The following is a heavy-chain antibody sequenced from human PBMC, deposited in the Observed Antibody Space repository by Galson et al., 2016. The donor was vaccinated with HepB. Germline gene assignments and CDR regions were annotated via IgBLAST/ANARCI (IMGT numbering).Heavy chain of an antibody. CDR1: GYTLTDLS. CDR3: STEPHTPIDRYYFDY. D-gene: IGHD5-18*01. CDR2: FDPENLKT. Sequence: SVKVSCKVSGYTLTDLSIHWVRQTSGRGLEWMGGFDPENLKTVYAQNFQGRITMTEDTSSDTAYMELSNLKSDDTAVYYCSTEPHTPIDRYYFDYWGQGTLVTVSS. J-gene: IGHJ4*02. V-gene: IGHV1-24*01.